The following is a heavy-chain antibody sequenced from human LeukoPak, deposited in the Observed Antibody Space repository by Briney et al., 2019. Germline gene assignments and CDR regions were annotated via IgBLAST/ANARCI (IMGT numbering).Heavy chain of an antibody. CDR2: ISYSGST. J-gene: IGHJ4*02. CDR3: ARDRGSEGGFDY. Sequence: SETLSLTCTVSGDSISSYYWSWIRQPPGKGLEWIGYISYSGSTNYNPSLKSRVTISVDTSKNQLSLKMTSVTAAETAVYYCARDRGSEGGFDYWGQGTLVTVSS. CDR1: GDSISSYY. V-gene: IGHV4-59*01. D-gene: IGHD2-15*01.